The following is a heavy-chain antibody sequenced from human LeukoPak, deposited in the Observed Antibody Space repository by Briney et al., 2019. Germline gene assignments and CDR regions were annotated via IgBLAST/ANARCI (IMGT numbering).Heavy chain of an antibody. J-gene: IGHJ5*02. CDR3: AKDFPSWYYDFWSGYYLDP. Sequence: PGGSLRLSCAASGFTFSSYAMSWVRQAPGKGLEWGSAISGSGGSTYYADSVKGRFTISRDNSKNTLYLQMNSLRAEDTAVYYCAKDFPSWYYDFWSGYYLDPWGQGTLVTVSS. D-gene: IGHD3-3*01. CDR2: ISGSGGST. CDR1: GFTFSSYA. V-gene: IGHV3-23*01.